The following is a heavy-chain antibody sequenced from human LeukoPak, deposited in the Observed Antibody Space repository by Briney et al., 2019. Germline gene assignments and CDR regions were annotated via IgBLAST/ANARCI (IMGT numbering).Heavy chain of an antibody. D-gene: IGHD1-26*01. J-gene: IGHJ4*02. V-gene: IGHV3-48*01. CDR3: ARDRNSGGAPNDY. CDR2: ISSSSRTI. Sequence: GGSLRVSCAASGLTFSSYSMNWVRQAPGKGLEWISYISSSSRTIYYADSVKGRFTISRDNAKNSLYLQMNSLRAEDTAVYYCARDRNSGGAPNDYWGQGTLVTVSS. CDR1: GLTFSSYS.